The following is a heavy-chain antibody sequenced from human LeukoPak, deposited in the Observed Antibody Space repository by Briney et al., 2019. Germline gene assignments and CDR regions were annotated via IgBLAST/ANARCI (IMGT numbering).Heavy chain of an antibody. J-gene: IGHJ4*02. D-gene: IGHD4-17*01. V-gene: IGHV1-18*01. CDR1: GYTFISYG. CDR3: ARNTVTTGPVDY. CDR2: ISTYNSNT. Sequence: ASVKVSCKASGYTFISYGISWVRQAPGQGLEWMGWISTYNSNTNYARKLQGRVTMTTDTSTSAAYMELRSLRSDDTDVYYCARNTVTTGPVDYWGQGTLVTVSS.